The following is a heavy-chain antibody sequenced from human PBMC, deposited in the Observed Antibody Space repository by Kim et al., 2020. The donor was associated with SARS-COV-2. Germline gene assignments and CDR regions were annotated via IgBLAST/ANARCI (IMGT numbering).Heavy chain of an antibody. J-gene: IGHJ5*02. V-gene: IGHV3-21*01. D-gene: IGHD3-22*01. Sequence: IYYADSVKGRFTISRDNAKNSLYLQMNSLRAEDTAVYYCAREPYYDRTMKTWGQGTLVTVSS. CDR2: I. CDR3: AREPYYDRTMKT.